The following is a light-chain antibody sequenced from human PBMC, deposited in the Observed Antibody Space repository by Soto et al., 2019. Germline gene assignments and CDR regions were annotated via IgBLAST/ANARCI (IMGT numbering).Light chain of an antibody. V-gene: IGLV2-14*01. CDR1: SSDVGSYNY. Sequence: QSALTQPASVSGSPGQSITISCTGSSSDVGSYNYVSWYQHHPGKAPKLLIYDVSNRPSGVSSRFSGSKSGNTASLMISGLQAEDEADYYCSSYTISSTVILGGGTKLTVL. CDR2: DVS. CDR3: SSYTISSTVI. J-gene: IGLJ2*01.